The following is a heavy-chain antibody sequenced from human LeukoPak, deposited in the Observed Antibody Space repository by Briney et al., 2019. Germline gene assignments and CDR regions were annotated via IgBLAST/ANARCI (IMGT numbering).Heavy chain of an antibody. CDR1: GFTFSSYG. J-gene: IGHJ4*02. V-gene: IGHV3-33*01. D-gene: IGHD3-10*01. CDR2: IWYHGSNK. Sequence: PGGSLRLSCAASGFTFSSYGMHWVRQAPGKGLEWVAVIWYHGSNKYYADSVKGRFTISRDNSKNTLYLQMNSLRAEDTAVYYGARDPPSGSYYSCFDYWGQGTLVTVSS. CDR3: ARDPPSGSYYSCFDY.